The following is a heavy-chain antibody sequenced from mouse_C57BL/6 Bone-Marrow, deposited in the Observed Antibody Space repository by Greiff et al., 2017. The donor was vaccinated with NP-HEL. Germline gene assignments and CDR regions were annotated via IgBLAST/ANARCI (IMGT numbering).Heavy chain of an antibody. D-gene: IGHD3-2*02. CDR1: GFPITSGYY. CDR2: ITHSGET. V-gene: IGHV12-3*01. CDR3: AGDSSGYYAMDY. J-gene: IGHJ4*01. Sequence: VQLQESGPGLVKPSQSLFLTCSITGFPITSGYYWIWIRQPPGKPLEWMGYITHSGETFYNPSLQSPISITRETSKNQFFLQLNSVTTEDTAMYYCAGDSSGYYAMDYWGQGTSVTVSS.